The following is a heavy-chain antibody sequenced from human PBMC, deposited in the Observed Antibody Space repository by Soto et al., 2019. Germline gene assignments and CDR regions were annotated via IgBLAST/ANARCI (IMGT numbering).Heavy chain of an antibody. CDR3: ARGPVRDTAMVMGVDGPLDY. CDR1: GYSISSSNW. Sequence: QVQLQESGPGLVKPSDTLSLTCAVSGYSISSSNWWGWIRQPPGKGLEWIGYIYYSGSTYYNPSLKSRVTMSVDTSKNQCSLKLSSVTAVDTAVYYCARGPVRDTAMVMGVDGPLDYWGQGTLVTVSS. D-gene: IGHD5-18*01. CDR2: IYYSGST. V-gene: IGHV4-28*03. J-gene: IGHJ4*02.